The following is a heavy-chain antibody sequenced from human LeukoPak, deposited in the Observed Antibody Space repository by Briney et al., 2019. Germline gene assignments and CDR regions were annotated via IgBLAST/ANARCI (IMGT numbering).Heavy chain of an antibody. V-gene: IGHV4-39*07. Sequence: SETLSLTCSVSGDSMSNTNYYWAWIRQPPGKGLEWIGSIYHSGSTYYNPSLKSRVTLSIDTSKNQFSLKVTSVTAADTAVYYCAREWQYQFDYWGQGALVTVSS. CDR2: IYHSGST. J-gene: IGHJ4*02. CDR3: AREWQYQFDY. CDR1: GDSMSNTNYY. D-gene: IGHD4-11*01.